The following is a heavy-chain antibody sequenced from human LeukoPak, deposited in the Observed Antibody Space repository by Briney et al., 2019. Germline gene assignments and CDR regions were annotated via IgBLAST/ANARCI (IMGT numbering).Heavy chain of an antibody. CDR3: TRGDPRYCSSTSCYMVHY. D-gene: IGHD2-2*02. CDR1: GFTFGDYA. Sequence: GGSLRLSCTASGFTFGDYAMSWVRQAPGKGLEWVSFIRSKAYGGTTEYAASVKGRFTISRDDSKSIAYLQMNMLKTEDTAVYYCTRGDPRYCSSTSCYMVHYWGQGTVVSVPS. CDR2: IRSKAYGGTT. V-gene: IGHV3-49*04. J-gene: IGHJ4*02.